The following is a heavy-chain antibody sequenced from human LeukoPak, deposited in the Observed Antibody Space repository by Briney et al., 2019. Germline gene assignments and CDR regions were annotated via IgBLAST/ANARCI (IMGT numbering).Heavy chain of an antibody. Sequence: ASVKVSCKASGYTFTSYGISWVRQAPGQGLEWMGWISAYNGNTNYAQKLQGSVTMTTDTSTSTAYMELRSLRSDDTAVYYCARDLLGYCSSTSCYRHYYYGMDVWGQGTTVTVSS. CDR1: GYTFTSYG. V-gene: IGHV1-18*01. J-gene: IGHJ6*02. CDR3: ARDLLGYCSSTSCYRHYYYGMDV. D-gene: IGHD2-2*01. CDR2: ISAYNGNT.